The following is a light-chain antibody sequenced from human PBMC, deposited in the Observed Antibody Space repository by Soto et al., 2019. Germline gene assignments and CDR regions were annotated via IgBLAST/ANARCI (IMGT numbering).Light chain of an antibody. CDR3: CSFTSITTYV. CDR2: EVS. V-gene: IGLV2-14*01. J-gene: IGLJ1*01. CDR1: SSDVGAYNY. Sequence: QSVLTQPASVSGSLGQSITIACTGTSSDVGAYNYVSWYQQPPGKAPQLMISEVSNRPSGVSNRFSGSKSGNTASLIISGLQAEDEADYYCCSFTSITTYVFGTGTKVTVL.